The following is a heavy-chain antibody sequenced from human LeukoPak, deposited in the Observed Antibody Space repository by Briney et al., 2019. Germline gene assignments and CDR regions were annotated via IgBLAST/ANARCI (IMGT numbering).Heavy chain of an antibody. J-gene: IGHJ4*02. D-gene: IGHD2-2*02. CDR2: ISSTTSYI. Sequence: GGSLRLSCAASGFTFSTYSMHWVRQAPGKGLEWVSSISSTTSYIYYADSVKGRFTISRDNAKNSLYLQMNSLRAEDTAVYFCARGIYTSSPRNPKNFFDYWGQGTLVTVS. CDR1: GFTFSTYS. V-gene: IGHV3-21*01. CDR3: ARGIYTSSPRNPKNFFDY.